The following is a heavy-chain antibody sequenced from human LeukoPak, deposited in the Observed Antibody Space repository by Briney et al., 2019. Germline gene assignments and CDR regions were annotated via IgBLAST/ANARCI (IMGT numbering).Heavy chain of an antibody. V-gene: IGHV3-74*01. J-gene: IGHJ4*02. D-gene: IGHD5-12*01. CDR3: ARDRGYTQDY. CDR1: GYTFSRYC. CDR2: IKIDGIST. Sequence: SLRLSCEAAGYTFSRYCMHWVRHATKKGLVWVSHIKIDGISTTYADSVKGRFTISRDNAKSTLYLQMNSLRAEDAAVYYCARDRGYTQDYWGQGTLVTVSS.